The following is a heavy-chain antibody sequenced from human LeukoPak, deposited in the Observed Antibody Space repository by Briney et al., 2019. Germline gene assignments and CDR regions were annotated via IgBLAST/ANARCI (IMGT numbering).Heavy chain of an antibody. CDR1: GGSISSGSYY. D-gene: IGHD3-22*01. J-gene: IGHJ5*02. V-gene: IGHV4-61*02. CDR2: IYTSGST. Sequence: SQTLSLTCTASGGSISSGSYYWSWIRQPAGKGLEWIGRIYTSGSTNYNPSLKSRVTISVDTSKNQFSLKLSSVTAADTAVYYCAREQGGFSYYYDSSGYYLWGQGTLVTVSS. CDR3: AREQGGFSYYYDSSGYYL.